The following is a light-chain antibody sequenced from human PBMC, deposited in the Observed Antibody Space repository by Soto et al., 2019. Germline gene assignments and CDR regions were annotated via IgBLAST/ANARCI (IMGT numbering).Light chain of an antibody. J-gene: IGLJ3*02. CDR1: SSDIGAFNY. CDR3: NSYTSTSARV. CDR2: EVT. Sequence: QPASVSGSPGQSITISCTGTSSDIGAFNYVSWYQQHPGKAPKLIIYEVTNRPSGVSTRFSGSKSGNTASLTISGLQAEDEADYYCNSYTSTSARVFGGGTKLTVL. V-gene: IGLV2-14*01.